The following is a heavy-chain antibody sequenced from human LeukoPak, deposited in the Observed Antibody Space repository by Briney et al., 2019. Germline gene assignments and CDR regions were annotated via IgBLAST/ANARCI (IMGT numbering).Heavy chain of an antibody. CDR3: AELGITMIGGV. CDR1: GSTFSNYW. D-gene: IGHD3-10*02. Sequence: PGGSLRLSCAASGSTFSNYWMSCVRQAPGKGLEWVAKIKQDGSETNYEDSVKGRFTTSRDNDKNTLYLQMNSVRAEDTAVYYCAELGITMIGGVWGKGTTVTISS. V-gene: IGHV3-7*01. J-gene: IGHJ6*04. CDR2: IKQDGSET.